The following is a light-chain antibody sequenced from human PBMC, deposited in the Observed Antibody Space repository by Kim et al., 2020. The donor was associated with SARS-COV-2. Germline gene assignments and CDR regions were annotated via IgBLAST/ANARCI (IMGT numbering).Light chain of an antibody. CDR1: KLGDKY. CDR3: QAWDSSTLYV. J-gene: IGLJ1*01. Sequence: SYEPTQPPSVSVSPGQTASITCSGDKLGDKYACWYQQKPGQSPVLVIYQDSKRPSGIPERFSGSNSGNTATLTISGTQAMDEADYYCQAWDSSTLYVFGT. V-gene: IGLV3-1*01. CDR2: QDS.